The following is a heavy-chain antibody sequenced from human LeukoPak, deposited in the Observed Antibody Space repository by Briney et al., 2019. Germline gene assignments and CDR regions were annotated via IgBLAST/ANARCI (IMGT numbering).Heavy chain of an antibody. CDR2: ISGSGGTT. CDR1: GFIFSRYG. Sequence: PGGTLRLSCAASGFIFSRYGMSWVRQAPGKGLEWVSAISGSGGTTYYTDSVKGRFTISRDNAKNSLYLQMNSLRAEDTAVYYCAELGITMIGGVWGKGTTVTISS. V-gene: IGHV3-23*01. D-gene: IGHD3-10*02. CDR3: AELGITMIGGV. J-gene: IGHJ6*04.